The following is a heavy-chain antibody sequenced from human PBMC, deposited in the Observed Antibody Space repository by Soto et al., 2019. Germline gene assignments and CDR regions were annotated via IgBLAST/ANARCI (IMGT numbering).Heavy chain of an antibody. J-gene: IGHJ6*02. V-gene: IGHV3-73*01. Sequence: EVQLVESGGGLVQPGGSLKLSCAASGFTFSGSAMHRVRQASGKGLEWLGRIRGKANSYATGYAASVIGRFTISRDDSKNTAYLQMNSLKTEDTAVYYCARQHSGTDYYYYYVMDVWGQGTTVTVSS. CDR2: IRGKANSYAT. CDR1: GFTFSGSA. D-gene: IGHD6-13*01. CDR3: ARQHSGTDYYYYYVMDV.